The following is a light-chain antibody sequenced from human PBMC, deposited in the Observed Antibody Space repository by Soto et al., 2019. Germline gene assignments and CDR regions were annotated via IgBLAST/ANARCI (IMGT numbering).Light chain of an antibody. CDR2: GAS. CDR3: QQRSNWPPLT. CDR1: QSVSSN. Sequence: EIVMTQSPVTLSVSPGERATLSCRASQSVSSNLAWYQQKPGQAPRLLIYGASTRATGIPARFSGSGSGTDFTLTISSLEPEDFAVYYCQQRSNWPPLTFGGGTKWIS. J-gene: IGKJ4*01. V-gene: IGKV3-15*01.